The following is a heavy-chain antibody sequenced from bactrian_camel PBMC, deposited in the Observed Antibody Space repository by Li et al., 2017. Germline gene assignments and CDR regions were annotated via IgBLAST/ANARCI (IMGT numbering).Heavy chain of an antibody. D-gene: IGHD5*01. CDR1: GYASKRAS. V-gene: IGHV3S1*01. J-gene: IGHJ4*01. CDR3: AKIMQDEARQSRLLWVGYSD. Sequence: HVQLVESGGGSVQAGGSLRLSCEASGYASKRASMGWFRQAPGKQREGVAAIYTIGGNTFYADSVKGRFTISRDNAKNTLYLQLNSLKSDDTAMYYCAKIMQDEARQSRLLWVGYSDWGQGTQVTVS. CDR2: IYTIGGNT.